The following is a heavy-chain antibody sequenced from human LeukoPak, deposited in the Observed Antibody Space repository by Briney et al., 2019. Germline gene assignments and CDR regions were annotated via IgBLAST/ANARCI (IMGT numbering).Heavy chain of an antibody. V-gene: IGHV1-69*16. D-gene: IGHD6-25*01. J-gene: IGHJ4*02. CDR1: GGTFSSFN. CDR3: TIAAAAFPLLDH. CDR2: INPIIGTP. Sequence: SVKVSCKTSGGTFSSFNISWVRQAPGQGLEWMGRINPIIGTPIYTQKFQGRVTITTDESTSTVYMELSSLRSDDTAVYYSTIAAAAFPLLDHWGQGTLSPSPQ.